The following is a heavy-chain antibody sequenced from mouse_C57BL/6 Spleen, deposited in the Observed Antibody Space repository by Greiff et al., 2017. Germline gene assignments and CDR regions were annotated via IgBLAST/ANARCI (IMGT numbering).Heavy chain of an antibody. CDR3: MSGQSTVVATEGFAY. J-gene: IGHJ3*01. CDR2: IYPGNSDT. CDR1: GYTFTSYW. V-gene: IGHV1-5*01. Sequence: VQLQQSGTVLARPGASVKMSCKTSGYTFTSYWMHWVKQRPGQGLEWIGAIYPGNSDTSYNQKFKGKAKLTAVTSASTAYMELSRRTNEDSAVYSCMSGQSTVVATEGFAYWGQGTLVTVSA. D-gene: IGHD1-1*01.